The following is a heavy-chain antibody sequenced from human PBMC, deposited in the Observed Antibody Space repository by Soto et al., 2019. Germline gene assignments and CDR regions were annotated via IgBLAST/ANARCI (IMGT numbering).Heavy chain of an antibody. CDR3: ARGSVARVSSSWYSVDY. V-gene: IGHV1-69*01. Sequence: QVQLVQSGAEVKKPGSSVKVSCKASGGTFSSYAISWVRQAPGQGLEWMGGIIPIFGTANYAQKFQGRVTITADESTSTAYMGLSSLRSEDTAVYYCARGSVARVSSSWYSVDYWGQGTLVTVSS. J-gene: IGHJ4*02. D-gene: IGHD6-13*01. CDR1: GGTFSSYA. CDR2: IIPIFGTA.